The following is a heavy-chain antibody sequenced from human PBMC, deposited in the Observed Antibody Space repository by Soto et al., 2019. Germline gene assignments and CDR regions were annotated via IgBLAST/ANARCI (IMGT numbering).Heavy chain of an antibody. Sequence: PSETLSLTCTVSGGSISSSSYYWGWIRQPPGKGLEWIGSIYYSGSTYYNPSLKSRVTISVDTSKNQFSLKLSSVTAADTAVYYCAGTYYDILSPYYYYYGMDVWGQGTTVTVSS. D-gene: IGHD3-9*01. J-gene: IGHJ6*02. CDR1: GGSISSSSYY. CDR3: AGTYYDILSPYYYYYGMDV. V-gene: IGHV4-39*01. CDR2: IYYSGST.